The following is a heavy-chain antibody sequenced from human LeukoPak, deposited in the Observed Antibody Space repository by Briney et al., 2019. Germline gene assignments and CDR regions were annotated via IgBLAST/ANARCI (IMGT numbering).Heavy chain of an antibody. CDR3: ARGYSSGWNNYFDN. CDR2: INHSGST. D-gene: IGHD6-19*01. V-gene: IGHV4-38-2*02. Sequence: SETLSLTCTVSGYSISSGYYWGWIRQPPGKGLEWIGEINHSGSTNYNPSLMSRVTISVDTSYHQFSLKLTSVTAADTAVYYCARGYSSGWNNYFDNWGQGTLVTVSS. CDR1: GYSISSGYY. J-gene: IGHJ4*02.